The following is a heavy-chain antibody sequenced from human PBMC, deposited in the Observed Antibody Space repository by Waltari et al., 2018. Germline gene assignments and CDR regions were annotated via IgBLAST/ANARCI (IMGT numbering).Heavy chain of an antibody. D-gene: IGHD2-15*01. CDR3: ARRRGSHAGGMDV. CDR2: IYYSGST. CDR1: GGSISSHY. V-gene: IGHV4-59*11. J-gene: IGHJ6*02. Sequence: QVQLQESGPGLVKPSETLSLTCTVSGGSISSHYWSWIRQPPGKGLEWIGYIYYSGSTNYNPSLKSRVTISVDTSKNQFSLKLSSVTAADTAVYYCARRRGSHAGGMDVWGQGTTVTVSS.